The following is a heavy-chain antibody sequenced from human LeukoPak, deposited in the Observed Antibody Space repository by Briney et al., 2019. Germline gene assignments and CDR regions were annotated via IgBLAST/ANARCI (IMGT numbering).Heavy chain of an antibody. CDR3: ARGDPSVFDY. CDR1: GGSVSSTSYF. V-gene: IGHV4-61*01. J-gene: IGHJ4*02. CDR2: IYYSGNT. Sequence: PSKTLFLTCTVSGGSVSSTSYFWSWIRQPPGKGLEWIGYIYYSGNTRYNPSLKSRVTISIDTSKNQFSLRLSSVTAADTAVYYCARGDPSVFDYWGQGTLVTVSS.